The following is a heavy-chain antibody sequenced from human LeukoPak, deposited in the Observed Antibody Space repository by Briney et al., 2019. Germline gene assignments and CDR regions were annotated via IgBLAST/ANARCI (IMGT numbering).Heavy chain of an antibody. CDR2: LYHSGSP. CDR1: GASIRHYY. V-gene: IGHV4-59*01. Sequence: PSETLSLTCTVSGASIRHYYSSWIRQPPGKGLEWIGNLYHSGSPNYNPSLKSRVTISMDTAKIQFSLRLGSVTAADTAVYYCATLSGTACYYYFDFWGQATLVTVSS. D-gene: IGHD1-1*01. J-gene: IGHJ4*02. CDR3: ATLSGTACYYYFDF.